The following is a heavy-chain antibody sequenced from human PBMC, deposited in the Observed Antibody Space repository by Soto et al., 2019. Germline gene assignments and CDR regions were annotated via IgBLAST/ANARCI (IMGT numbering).Heavy chain of an antibody. CDR3: ARLPYSSPAGFGYYYYMDV. CDR1: GFTFSDYY. J-gene: IGHJ6*03. CDR2: ISSSGSTI. D-gene: IGHD6-13*01. V-gene: IGHV3-11*01. Sequence: QVQLVESGGGLVKPGGSLRLSCAASGFTFSDYYMSWIRQAPGKGLEWVSYISSSGSTIYYADSEKGRFINSSNNAKNSLYLQMNSQRAEDTAVYYCARLPYSSPAGFGYYYYMDVWGKGTTVTVSS.